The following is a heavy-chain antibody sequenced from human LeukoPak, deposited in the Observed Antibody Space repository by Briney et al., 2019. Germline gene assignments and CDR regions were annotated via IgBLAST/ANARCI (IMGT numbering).Heavy chain of an antibody. CDR1: GGSISSYY. CDR2: TYYSGST. J-gene: IGHJ6*03. CDR3: TRDAGYARYMDV. D-gene: IGHD1-1*01. Sequence: PSETLSLTCTVSGGSISSYYLSWIRQPPGKGLEWIGYTYYSGSTNYNPSLKSRVTISVDTSKNQFSLQLSSVAAADTAVYYCTRDAGYARYMDVWGKGTTVTVSS. V-gene: IGHV4-59*12.